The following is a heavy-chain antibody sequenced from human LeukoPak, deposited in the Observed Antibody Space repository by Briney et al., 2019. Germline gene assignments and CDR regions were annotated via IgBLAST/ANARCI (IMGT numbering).Heavy chain of an antibody. V-gene: IGHV4-59*01. Sequence: SETLSLTCTVSGGSISSYYWSWIRQPPGKGLEWIGYIYYSGGTNYNPSLKSRVTISVDTSKNQFSLKLSSVTAADTAVYYCARFDYYDTSGPWGQGTLVTVSS. CDR1: GGSISSYY. J-gene: IGHJ4*02. CDR2: IYYSGGT. D-gene: IGHD3-22*01. CDR3: ARFDYYDTSGP.